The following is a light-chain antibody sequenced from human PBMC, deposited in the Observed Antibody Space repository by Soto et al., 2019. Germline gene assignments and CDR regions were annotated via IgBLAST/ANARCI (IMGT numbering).Light chain of an antibody. J-gene: IGKJ1*01. Sequence: DVQMTQSPSSLSTSVGDSVTIACRASQTVSKFVNWYQQKPGKVPDLLIYSASTLYSGVPSGFSGSGSGTEFTLTVSSLQPEDFATYYCQKVHQDPWPFGDGTKLDIK. CDR2: SAS. V-gene: IGKV1-39*01. CDR1: QTVSKF. CDR3: QKVHQDPWP.